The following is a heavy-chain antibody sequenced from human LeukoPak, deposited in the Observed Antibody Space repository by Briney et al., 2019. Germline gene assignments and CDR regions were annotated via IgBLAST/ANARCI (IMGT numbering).Heavy chain of an antibody. CDR1: GYTLTELS. CDR3: ATALAYCSGGSCYSGWFDP. J-gene: IGHJ5*02. Sequence: ASVKVSCKVSGYTLTELSMHWERQAPGKGLEWMGGFDPEDGETIYAQKFQGRVTMTEDTSTDTAYMELSSLRSEDTAVYYCATALAYCSGGSCYSGWFDPWGQGTLVTVSS. CDR2: FDPEDGET. D-gene: IGHD2-15*01. V-gene: IGHV1-24*01.